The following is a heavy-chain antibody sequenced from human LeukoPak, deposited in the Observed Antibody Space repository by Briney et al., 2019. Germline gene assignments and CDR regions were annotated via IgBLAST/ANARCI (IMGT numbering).Heavy chain of an antibody. D-gene: IGHD2-21*02. CDR1: GGSISSSSYY. CDR3: ARERSDSPPGAYYYYYYGMDV. V-gene: IGHV4-61*02. Sequence: PSETLSLTCTVSGGSISSSSYYWSWIRQPAGKGLEWIGRIYTSGSTNYNPSLKSRVTMSVDTSKNQFSLKLSSVTAADTAVYYCARERSDSPPGAYYYYYYGMDVWGQGTTVTVSS. CDR2: IYTSGST. J-gene: IGHJ6*02.